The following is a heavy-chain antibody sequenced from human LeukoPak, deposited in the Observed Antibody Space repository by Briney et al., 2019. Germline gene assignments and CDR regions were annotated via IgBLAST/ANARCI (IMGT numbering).Heavy chain of an antibody. D-gene: IGHD6-19*01. CDR2: IYYSGST. J-gene: IGHJ4*02. CDR3: ARLGRIAVAGTGLVGY. V-gene: IGHV4-39*01. CDR1: DGSISSSSYY. Sequence: SETLSLTCTVSDGSISSSSYYWGWIRQPPGKGLEWIGSIYYSGSTYYNTSLKSRVTISVDTSKNQFSLKLSSVTAADTAVYYCARLGRIAVAGTGLVGYWGQGTLVTVSS.